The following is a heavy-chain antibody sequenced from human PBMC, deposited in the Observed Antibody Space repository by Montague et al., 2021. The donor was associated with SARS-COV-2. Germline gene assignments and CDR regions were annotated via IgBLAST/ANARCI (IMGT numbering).Heavy chain of an antibody. CDR3: AKEGVVVVAATDLDY. V-gene: IGHV3-23*01. D-gene: IGHD2-15*01. Sequence: SLRLSCAASGFTFSTFAMSWVRQAPGKGLEWVSAISLSGGSTYXXXSXXXRFTISRDNSKNTLFLQMNSLRAEDTAVYYCAKEGVVVVAATDLDYWGQGTLVTVSS. CDR2: ISLSGGST. CDR1: GFTFSTFA. J-gene: IGHJ4*02.